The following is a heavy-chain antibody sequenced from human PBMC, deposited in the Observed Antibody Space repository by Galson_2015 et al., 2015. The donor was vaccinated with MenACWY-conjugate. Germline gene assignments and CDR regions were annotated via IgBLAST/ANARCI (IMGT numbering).Heavy chain of an antibody. J-gene: IGHJ4*02. V-gene: IGHV3-74*01. CDR1: GFTFSSYW. Sequence: SLRLSCAASGFTFSSYWMHWVRQAPGKGLVWVSRINSDGSSTSYADSVKGRFTISRDNAKNTLYLQMNSLRAEDTAVYYCARLGGSYKTPSPVDYWGQGTLVTVSS. D-gene: IGHD1-26*01. CDR2: INSDGSST. CDR3: ARLGGSYKTPSPVDY.